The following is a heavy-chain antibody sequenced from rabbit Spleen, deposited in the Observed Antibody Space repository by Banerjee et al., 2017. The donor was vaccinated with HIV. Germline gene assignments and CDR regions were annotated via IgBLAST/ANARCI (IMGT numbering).Heavy chain of an antibody. CDR2: INAVTGKA. J-gene: IGHJ4*01. CDR1: GFSFSNKAV. CDR3: ARDLVTIIGWNFNL. Sequence: QEQLEESGGGLVKPEGSLKLSCTASGFSFSNKAVMCWVRQAPGKGLEWIACINAVTGKAVYASWAKGRFTFSKTSSTTVTLQMTSLTAADTARYFCARDLVTIIGWNFNLWGPGTLVTVS. V-gene: IGHV1S45*01. D-gene: IGHD4-1*01.